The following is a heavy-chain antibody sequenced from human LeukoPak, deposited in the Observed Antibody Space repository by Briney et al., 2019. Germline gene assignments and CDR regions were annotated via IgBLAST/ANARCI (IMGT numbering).Heavy chain of an antibody. D-gene: IGHD3-10*01. V-gene: IGHV4-38-2*02. CDR3: ARDYYGSGAHTHYYYMDV. Sequence: SETLSLTCTVSGYSISSGYYWGWIRQPPGKGLEWIGSIYHSGSTFYNPSLKSRVTISVDTSKNQFSLKLSSVTAADTAVYYCARDYYGSGAHTHYYYMDVWGKGTTVTISS. J-gene: IGHJ6*03. CDR2: IYHSGST. CDR1: GYSISSGYY.